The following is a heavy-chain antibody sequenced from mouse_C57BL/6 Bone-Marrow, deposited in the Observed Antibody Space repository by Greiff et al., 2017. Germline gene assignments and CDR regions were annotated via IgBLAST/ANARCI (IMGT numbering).Heavy chain of an antibody. CDR3: ARDSNLDD. V-gene: IGHV1-59*01. D-gene: IGHD2-5*01. Sequence: QVQLQQPGAELVRPGTSVKLSCKASGYTFTSYWMHWVKQRPGQGLEWIGVIDPSDSYTNYNQKFKGKATLTVDTSSSTAYMQLSSLTSEDSAVXYCARDSNLDDWGKGNTLTVSS. CDR2: IDPSDSYT. CDR1: GYTFTSYW. J-gene: IGHJ2*01.